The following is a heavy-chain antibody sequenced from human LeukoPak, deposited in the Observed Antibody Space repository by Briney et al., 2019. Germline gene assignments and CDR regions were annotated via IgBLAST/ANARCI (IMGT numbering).Heavy chain of an antibody. CDR1: VGSISSYY. V-gene: IGHV4-59*01. CDR2: IYYSGST. CDR3: ASTRKHAFDI. Sequence: SETLSLTCTVSVGSISSYYWSWLRQPPGKGLEWIGYIYYSGSTNYNPSLTSRVTISVDTSKNQFPLKLSSVTAADTAVYYCASTRKHAFDIWGQGTMVTVSS. J-gene: IGHJ3*02.